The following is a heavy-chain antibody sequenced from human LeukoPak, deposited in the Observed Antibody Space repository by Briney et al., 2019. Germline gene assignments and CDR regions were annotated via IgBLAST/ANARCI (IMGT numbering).Heavy chain of an antibody. J-gene: IGHJ4*02. CDR1: GYTLTSYG. CDR2: ISAYNGNR. CDR3: ARPQGGGDGYSYGEFDY. D-gene: IGHD5-24*01. Sequence: ASVKVSCKASGYTLTSYGISLLRQAPRPRLEWMGWISAYNGNRKHAQKLQARVTMTTDTSTSTAYMDLRSLRSDDTAVYDCARPQGGGDGYSYGEFDYWGQGTLVTVSS. V-gene: IGHV1-18*01.